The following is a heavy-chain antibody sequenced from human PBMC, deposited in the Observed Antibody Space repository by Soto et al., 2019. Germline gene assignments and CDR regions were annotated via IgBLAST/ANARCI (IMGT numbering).Heavy chain of an antibody. J-gene: IGHJ4*02. CDR2: IYPTGTT. CDR1: GYFISNGYY. V-gene: IGHV4-38-2*02. CDR3: ARDANYGLYYFDH. D-gene: IGHD3-10*01. Sequence: SETLSLTCAVSGYFISNGYYWDWIRQPPGKGLEWIGSIYPTGTTYYNPSLKSRVTISVDTSKNHFSLKLTSVTAADTAVYYCARDANYGLYYFDHWGQGTLVTVSS.